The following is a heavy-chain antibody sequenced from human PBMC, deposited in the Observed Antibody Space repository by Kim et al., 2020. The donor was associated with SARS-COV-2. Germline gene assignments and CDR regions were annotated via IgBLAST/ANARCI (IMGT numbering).Heavy chain of an antibody. CDR1: GGSISSYY. J-gene: IGHJ4*02. D-gene: IGHD3-3*01. V-gene: IGHV4-59*13. CDR3: ARAPPATIFGVVTAFDY. Sequence: SETLSLTCTVSGGSISSYYWSWIRQPPGKGLEWIGYIYYSGSTNYNPSLKSRVTISVDTSKNQFSLKLNSVTAADTAVYYCARAPPATIFGVVTAFDYWGQGTLVTVSS. CDR2: IYYSGST.